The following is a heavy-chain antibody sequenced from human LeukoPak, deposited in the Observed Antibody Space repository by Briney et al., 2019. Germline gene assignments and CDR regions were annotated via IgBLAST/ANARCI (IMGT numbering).Heavy chain of an antibody. CDR3: AKGAYDYIEMGYFDY. V-gene: IGHV3-23*01. CDR1: GFSLTNFA. J-gene: IGHJ4*02. Sequence: GGSLRLSCAASGFSLTNFAMSWVRQAPGKGLEWVSLIIGSSGDTFYADSVKGRFTISKDNSKNRLYLQMNSLRAEDTALYYCAKGAYDYIEMGYFDYWGQGTLVTVSS. D-gene: IGHD5-12*01. CDR2: IIGSSGDT.